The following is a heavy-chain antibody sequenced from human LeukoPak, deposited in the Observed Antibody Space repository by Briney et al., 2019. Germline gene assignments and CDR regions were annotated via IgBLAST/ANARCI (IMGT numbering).Heavy chain of an antibody. J-gene: IGHJ2*01. V-gene: IGHV4-59*01. CDR2: IYYSGST. Sequence: PSETLSLTCTVSGGSISSYYWSWIRQPPGKGLEWIGYIYYSGSTNYNPSLESRVTISVDTSKNQFSLKLSSVTAADTAVYYCARVYSSGYYFGFGWYFDLWGRGTLVTVSS. D-gene: IGHD3-22*01. CDR3: ARVYSSGYYFGFGWYFDL. CDR1: GGSISSYY.